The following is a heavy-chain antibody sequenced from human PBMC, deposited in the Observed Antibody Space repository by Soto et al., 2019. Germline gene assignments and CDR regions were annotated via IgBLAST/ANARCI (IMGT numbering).Heavy chain of an antibody. CDR2: ISPNSGRP. V-gene: IGHV1-18*04. D-gene: IGHD3-3*01. Sequence: QVQLVQSGAEVKRPGASVKVSCKASGYTFTKYDISWVRQAPGQGLEWLGLISPNSGRPSYAQKFEDRVTMTTNTFTTTAYLELRSLRSDDTAVYYCVRQYYDFWTDYPDFDYWGQGTLVTVSS. J-gene: IGHJ4*02. CDR1: GYTFTKYD. CDR3: VRQYYDFWTDYPDFDY.